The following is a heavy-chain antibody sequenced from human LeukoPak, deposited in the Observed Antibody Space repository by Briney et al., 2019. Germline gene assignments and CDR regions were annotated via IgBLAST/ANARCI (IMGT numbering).Heavy chain of an antibody. CDR1: GFTFSSYG. D-gene: IGHD6-13*01. CDR3: AKDKIAAAGTFDY. V-gene: IGHV3-30*18. J-gene: IGHJ4*02. CDR2: ISYDGSNK. Sequence: GRSLRLSCAASGFTFSSYGMHWVRQAPGKGLEWVAVISYDGSNKYYADSVKGRFTISRDNSKNTLYLQMNSLRAEDTAVYYCAKDKIAAAGTFDYWAREPWSPSPQ.